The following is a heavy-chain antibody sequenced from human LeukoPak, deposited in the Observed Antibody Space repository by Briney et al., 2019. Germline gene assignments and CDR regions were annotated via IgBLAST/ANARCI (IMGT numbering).Heavy chain of an antibody. V-gene: IGHV1-2*02. CDR1: GYTYTGYY. Sequence: ASVKVSCKASGYTYTGYYMHGVRQAPGKGLEWMGWINPNSGGTNYAQKFQDRVTMTRDTSISTAYMELSRLRSDDTAVYYCAREATMVRGADDAFDIWGQGTMVTVSS. CDR2: INPNSGGT. J-gene: IGHJ3*02. D-gene: IGHD3-10*01. CDR3: AREATMVRGADDAFDI.